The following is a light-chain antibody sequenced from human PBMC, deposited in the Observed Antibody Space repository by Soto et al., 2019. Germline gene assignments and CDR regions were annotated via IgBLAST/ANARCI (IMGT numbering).Light chain of an antibody. CDR2: G. J-gene: IGLJ2*01. Sequence: QSVLTQPPSVSGAPGQRVTISCTGSSSNIGAGYDVHWYQQLPGTAPKLLNFGDRFSGFKSGTSAYLAITGLKSEDEADYFCQSFDSSLGAHVVFGGGTKVTVL. V-gene: IGLV1-40*01. CDR3: QSFDSSLGAHVV. CDR1: SSNIGAGYD.